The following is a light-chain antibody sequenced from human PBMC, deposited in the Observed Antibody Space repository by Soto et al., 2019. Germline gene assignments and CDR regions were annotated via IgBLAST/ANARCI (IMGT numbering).Light chain of an antibody. V-gene: IGKV1-5*01. CDR2: DVS. J-gene: IGKJ1*01. Sequence: DIQMTQSPSTLSASIGDRVVITCRASESISSWLAWYQQQPGKAPKLLIYDVSSLESGVPSRFSGSESGTEFTLTISSRQPDDFATYYCQQYNSYPWTFGQGTRVEIK. CDR3: QQYNSYPWT. CDR1: ESISSW.